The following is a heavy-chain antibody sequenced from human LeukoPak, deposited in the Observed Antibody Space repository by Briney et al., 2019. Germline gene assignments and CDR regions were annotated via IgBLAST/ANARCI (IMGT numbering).Heavy chain of an antibody. Sequence: GGSLRLSCAASGFTFSSYGMHWVRQAPDKGLEWVAVIWYDGSNKYYADSVKGRFTISRDNAKNSLYLQMNSLRVEDTAVYYCVKHETGPEYWGQGTLVTVSS. CDR3: VKHETGPEY. CDR2: IWYDGSNK. D-gene: IGHD1-14*01. J-gene: IGHJ4*02. CDR1: GFTFSSYG. V-gene: IGHV3-33*03.